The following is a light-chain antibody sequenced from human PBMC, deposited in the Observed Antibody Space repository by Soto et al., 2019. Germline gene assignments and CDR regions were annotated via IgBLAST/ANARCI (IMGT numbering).Light chain of an antibody. Sequence: DIPMTQSPSSLSASVGDRVTITCRASQGISTYLNWYQQKPGKAPKLLIYAASSLQSGVPSRFSGSGSGTDFTLTISSLQPEDFATYYCQQSYSTSWTFGQGTKVDIK. CDR3: QQSYSTSWT. CDR1: QGISTY. J-gene: IGKJ1*01. CDR2: AAS. V-gene: IGKV1-39*01.